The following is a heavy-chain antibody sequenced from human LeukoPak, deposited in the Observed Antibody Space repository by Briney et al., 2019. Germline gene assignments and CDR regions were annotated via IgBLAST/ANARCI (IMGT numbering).Heavy chain of an antibody. D-gene: IGHD6-13*01. CDR2: INHSGST. V-gene: IGHV4-34*01. CDR1: GGSFSGYY. CDR3: ARIPLYSSRNNWFDP. Sequence: PSETLSLTCAVYGGSFSGYYWSWIRQPPGKGLEWIGEINHSGSTNYNPSLKSRVAISVDTSKNQFSLKLSSVTAADTAVYYCARIPLYSSRNNWFDPWGQGTLVTVSS. J-gene: IGHJ5*02.